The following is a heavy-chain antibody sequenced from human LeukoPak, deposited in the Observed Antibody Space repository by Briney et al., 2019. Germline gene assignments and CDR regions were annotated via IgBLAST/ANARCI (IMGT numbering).Heavy chain of an antibody. V-gene: IGHV3-23*01. CDR1: GFTFRSYA. CDR3: AKLWRGSYPRYFDY. CDR2: VTDSGGTT. D-gene: IGHD1-26*01. J-gene: IGHJ4*02. Sequence: PGGSLRLSCEASGFTFRSYAVSWVRQAPGKGLEWVSVVTDSGGTTFYADSVKGRFTISRDNSKNTLYLQMNSLSAEDSAIYYCAKLWRGSYPRYFDYWGQGALVTVSS.